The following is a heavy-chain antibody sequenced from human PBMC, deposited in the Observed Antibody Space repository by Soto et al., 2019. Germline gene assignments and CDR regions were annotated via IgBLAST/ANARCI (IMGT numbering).Heavy chain of an antibody. J-gene: IGHJ4*02. CDR2: ISYDGSNK. CDR3: AKDSGYPWAVPDY. Sequence: GGSLRLSCAASGFTFSSYGMHWVRQAPGKGLEWVAVISYDGSNKYYADSVKGRFTISRDNSKNTLYLQMNSLRAEDTAVYYCAKDSGYPWAVPDYWGQGTLFTVSS. CDR1: GFTFSSYG. D-gene: IGHD3-9*01. V-gene: IGHV3-30*18.